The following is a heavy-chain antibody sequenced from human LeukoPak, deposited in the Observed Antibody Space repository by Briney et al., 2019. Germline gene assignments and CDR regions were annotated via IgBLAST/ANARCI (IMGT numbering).Heavy chain of an antibody. CDR2: ISYDGSNK. V-gene: IGHV3-30*04. CDR3: ARAYYDILTGYPGHIDY. CDR1: GFTFSSYA. J-gene: IGHJ4*02. Sequence: PGRSLRLSCAASGFTFSSYAMHWVRQAPGKGLEWVAVISYDGSNKYYADSVKGRFTISRDNSKNTLYLQMSSLRAEDTAVYYCARAYYDILTGYPGHIDYWGQGTLVTVSS. D-gene: IGHD3-9*01.